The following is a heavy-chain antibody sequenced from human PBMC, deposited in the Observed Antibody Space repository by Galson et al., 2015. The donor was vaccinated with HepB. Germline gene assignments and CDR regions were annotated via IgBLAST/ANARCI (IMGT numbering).Heavy chain of an antibody. CDR3: ARDRVPYGSGSYSNSEYNWFDP. V-gene: IGHV1-69*10. CDR1: GGTFSSYA. Sequence: SVKVSCKASGGTFSSYAISWVRQAPGQGLEWMGGIIPILGIANYAQKFQGRVTITADKSTSTAYMELSSLRSEDTAVYYCARDRVPYGSGSYSNSEYNWFDPWGQGTLVTVSS. D-gene: IGHD3-10*01. J-gene: IGHJ5*02. CDR2: IIPILGIA.